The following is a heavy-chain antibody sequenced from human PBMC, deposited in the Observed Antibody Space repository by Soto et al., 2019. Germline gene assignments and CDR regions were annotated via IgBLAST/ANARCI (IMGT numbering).Heavy chain of an antibody. J-gene: IGHJ4*02. CDR3: AADREYLSYSGRYYVDY. Sequence: GASVKVSCKASGFTFTSSAVQWVRQARGQRLEWIGWIVVGSGNTNYAQKFQERVTITRDMSTSTAYMELSSLRSEDTAVYYCAADREYLSYSGRYYVDYWGQGTLVTVSS. V-gene: IGHV1-58*01. CDR2: IVVGSGNT. CDR1: GFTFTSSA. D-gene: IGHD1-26*01.